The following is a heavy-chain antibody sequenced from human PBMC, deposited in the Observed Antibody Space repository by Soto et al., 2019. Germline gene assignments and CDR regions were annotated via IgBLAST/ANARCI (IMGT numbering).Heavy chain of an antibody. CDR1: GYSFTSYW. CDR2: IYPGDSDT. J-gene: IGHJ6*02. D-gene: IGHD3-10*01. CDR3: ARHYPFGELFSMYYYYGMDV. Sequence: GESLKISCKGSGYSFTSYWIGWVRQMPGKGLEWMGIIYPGDSDTRYSPSLQGQVTISADKSISTAYLQWSSLKASDTAMYYCARHYPFGELFSMYYYYGMDVWGQGTTVTVSS. V-gene: IGHV5-51*01.